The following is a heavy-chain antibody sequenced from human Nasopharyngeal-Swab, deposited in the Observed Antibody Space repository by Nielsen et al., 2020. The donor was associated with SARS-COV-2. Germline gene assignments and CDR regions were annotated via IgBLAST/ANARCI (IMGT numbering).Heavy chain of an antibody. J-gene: IGHJ6*02. Sequence: SETLSLTCAVFGGSFSGYYWSWIRQPPGKGLEWIGEINHSGSTNYNPSLKSRVTISVDTSKNPFSLKLTSVTAADTAVYYCARALEYSRGMDVWGQGTTVTVSS. CDR1: GGSFSGYY. D-gene: IGHD6-6*01. CDR3: ARALEYSRGMDV. V-gene: IGHV4-34*01. CDR2: INHSGST.